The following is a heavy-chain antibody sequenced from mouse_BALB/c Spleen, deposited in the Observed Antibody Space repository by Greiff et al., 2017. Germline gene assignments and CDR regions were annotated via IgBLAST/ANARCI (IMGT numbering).Heavy chain of an antibody. V-gene: IGHV5-17*02. CDR1: GFTFSSFG. Sequence: EVMLVESGGGLVQPGGSRKLSCAASGFTFSSFGMHWVRQAPEKGLEWVAYISSGSSTIYYADTVKGRFTISRDNPKNTLFLQMTSLRSEDTAMYYCASPAYYGPWFAYWGQGTLVTVSA. CDR3: ASPAYYGPWFAY. J-gene: IGHJ3*01. CDR2: ISSGSSTI. D-gene: IGHD2-10*01.